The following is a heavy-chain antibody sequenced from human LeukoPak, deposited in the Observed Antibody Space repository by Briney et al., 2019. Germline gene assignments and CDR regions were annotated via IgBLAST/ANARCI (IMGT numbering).Heavy chain of an antibody. D-gene: IGHD3-9*01. Sequence: GGSLRLSCAASGFTFSNYAMGWVRQALGKGPEWVSSIRYNIENTHYADAVQGRFTISRDNSKNTLYLQMNSLRAEDTARYYCAKASTRDTGYYFDSWGQGTLVSVSS. J-gene: IGHJ4*02. CDR2: IRYNIENT. V-gene: IGHV3-23*01. CDR3: AKASTRDTGYYFDS. CDR1: GFTFSNYA.